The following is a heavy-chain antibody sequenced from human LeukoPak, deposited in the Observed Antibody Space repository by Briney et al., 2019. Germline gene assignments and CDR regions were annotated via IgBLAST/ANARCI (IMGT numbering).Heavy chain of an antibody. Sequence: PGGSLRLSCAPSGFIFSNYGMHWVRQAPGKGLEWVAVIWYDGSNKYYVDSVKGRFTISRDNSKNTLYLQMNSLRAEDTAVYYCARDGPTTTNRNNWFDPWGQGTLVTVSS. CDR1: GFIFSNYG. CDR2: IWYDGSNK. V-gene: IGHV3-33*01. D-gene: IGHD4-17*01. J-gene: IGHJ5*02. CDR3: ARDGPTTTNRNNWFDP.